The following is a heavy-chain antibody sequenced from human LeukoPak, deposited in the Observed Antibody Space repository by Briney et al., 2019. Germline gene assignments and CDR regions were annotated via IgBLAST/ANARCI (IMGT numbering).Heavy chain of an antibody. V-gene: IGHV3-53*04. CDR2: IYSGGST. Sequence: GGSLRLSCAASGFTVSSNYMTWVRQAPGKGLEWVSVIYSGGSTYSADSVKGRFTISRHNSKNTLYLQMNSLRAEDTAVYYCARGGATKASWFDPWGQGTLVTVSS. J-gene: IGHJ5*02. D-gene: IGHD1-26*01. CDR3: ARGGATKASWFDP. CDR1: GFTVSSNY.